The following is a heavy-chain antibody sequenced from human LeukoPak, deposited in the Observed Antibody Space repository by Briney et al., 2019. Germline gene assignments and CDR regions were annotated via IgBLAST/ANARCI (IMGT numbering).Heavy chain of an antibody. D-gene: IGHD2-15*01. J-gene: IGHJ5*02. CDR3: ARLVTGYCSGGSCFFGLIATPNWFDP. CDR1: GGSFSGYY. Sequence: PSETLSLTCAVYGGSFSGYYWSWIRQPPGKGLEWIGEINHSGSTNYNPSLKRRVTISVATSKNKFSLKLSSVTAADTAVYYCARLVTGYCSGGSCFFGLIATPNWFDPWGQGTLVTVSS. CDR2: INHSGST. V-gene: IGHV4-34*01.